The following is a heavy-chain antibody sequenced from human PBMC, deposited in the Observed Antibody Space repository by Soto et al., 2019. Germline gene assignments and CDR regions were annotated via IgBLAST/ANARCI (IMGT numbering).Heavy chain of an antibody. Sequence: ASVKVSCKASGYTFTSYDINWVRQATGQGLEWMGWMNPNSGNTGYAQKFQGRVTMTRNTSISTAYMELSSLRSEDTAVYYCARGRDIGYSCSWCPRAYGMDVWGQGTTVTVSS. V-gene: IGHV1-8*01. CDR3: ARGRDIGYSCSWCPRAYGMDV. D-gene: IGHD6-13*01. J-gene: IGHJ6*02. CDR1: GYTFTSYD. CDR2: MNPNSGNT.